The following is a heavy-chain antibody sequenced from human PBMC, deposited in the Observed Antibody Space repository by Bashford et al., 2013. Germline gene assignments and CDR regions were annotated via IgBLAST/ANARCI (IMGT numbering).Heavy chain of an antibody. CDR1: GGSISSYY. CDR2: IYYSGST. D-gene: IGHD4/OR15-4a*01. CDR3: ASGEYGAPLFDY. V-gene: IGHV4-59*01. Sequence: SETLSLTCTVSGGSISSYYWSWIRQPPGKGLEWIGYIYYSGSTNYNPSLKSRVTISVDTSKNQFSLKLSSVTAADTAVYYCASGEYGAPLFDYWGQGTLVTVSS. J-gene: IGHJ4*02.